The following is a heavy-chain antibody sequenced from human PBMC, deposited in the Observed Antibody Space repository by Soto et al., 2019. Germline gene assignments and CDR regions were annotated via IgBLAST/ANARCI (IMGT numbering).Heavy chain of an antibody. V-gene: IGHV4-39*01. J-gene: IGHJ4*02. Sequence: SETLSLTCTVSGGSISSSSYYWGWIRQPPGKGLEWIGSIYYSGSTYYNPSLKSRVTISVDTSKNQFSLKLSSVTAADTAVYYCARLPRGGSSGPYFDYWGQGTLVTVSS. D-gene: IGHD6-19*01. CDR3: ARLPRGGSSGPYFDY. CDR1: GGSISSSSYY. CDR2: IYYSGST.